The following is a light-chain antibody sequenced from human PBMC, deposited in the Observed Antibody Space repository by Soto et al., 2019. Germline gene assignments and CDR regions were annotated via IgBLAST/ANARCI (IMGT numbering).Light chain of an antibody. CDR2: KAS. V-gene: IGKV1-5*03. CDR1: QSISSW. CDR3: QQYNSYPIT. J-gene: IGKJ5*01. Sequence: DIQMTQSPSTLSASVGDRVTITCRASQSISSWLAWYQQKSGKAPKLLIYKASSLESGVPSRFSGSGSGTEFALTIISLQPDDFATYYCQQYNSYPITFGQGTRLEIK.